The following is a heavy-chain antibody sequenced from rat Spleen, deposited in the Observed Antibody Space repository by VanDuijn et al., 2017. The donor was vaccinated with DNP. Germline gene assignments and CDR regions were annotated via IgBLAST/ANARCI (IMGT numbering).Heavy chain of an antibody. CDR2: IIYDGGNT. D-gene: IGHD1-4*01. CDR3: TRHVLPLRVWDY. CDR1: GFIFCDYN. Sequence: EVHLVESGGGLVQPGRXLKLSCAXSGFIFCDYNMAWVRQAPKRGLEWVATIIYDGGNTHYRDFVRGRFTISRDNAKSTLYLQMNSLRSEDMATYYCTRHVLPLRVWDYWGQGVMVTVSS. J-gene: IGHJ2*01. V-gene: IGHV5-7*01.